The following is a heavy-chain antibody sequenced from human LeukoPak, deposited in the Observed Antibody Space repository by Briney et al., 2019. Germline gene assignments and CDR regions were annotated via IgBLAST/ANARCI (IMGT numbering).Heavy chain of an antibody. CDR3: ARGLPYCSSTSCYSGIDY. Sequence: PGGSLRLSCAASGFTFSSYAMHWVRQAPGKGLEWVAVISYDGSNKYYADSVKGRFTISRDNSKNTLYLQMNSLRAEDTAVYYCARGLPYCSSTSCYSGIDYWGQGTLVTVSS. CDR1: GFTFSSYA. J-gene: IGHJ4*02. V-gene: IGHV3-30*04. CDR2: ISYDGSNK. D-gene: IGHD2-2*01.